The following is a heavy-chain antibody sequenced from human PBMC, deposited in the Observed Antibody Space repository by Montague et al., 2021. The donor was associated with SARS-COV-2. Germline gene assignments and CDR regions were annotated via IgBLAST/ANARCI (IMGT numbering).Heavy chain of an antibody. D-gene: IGHD1-20*01. Sequence: SETLSLTCAVYGGSLSGYYWSWIRQPPEKGLEWIGEINHSANTKYNPSLKSPVTISIDTSKNQFSLKMASVTAADTATYYCARGRRRYNWRDETSYYYGMDVWGQGTTVTVSS. CDR1: GGSLSGYY. J-gene: IGHJ6*02. CDR2: INHSANT. CDR3: ARGRRRYNWRDETSYYYGMDV. V-gene: IGHV4-34*01.